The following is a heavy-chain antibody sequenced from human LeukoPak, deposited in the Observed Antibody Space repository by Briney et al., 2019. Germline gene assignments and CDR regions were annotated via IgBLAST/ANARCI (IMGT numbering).Heavy chain of an antibody. CDR3: AKELKWGEYCGMDV. V-gene: IGHV3-30*18. CDR2: ISYDGSNK. Sequence: PGGSLRLSCAASRFTFSRYGMHWVRQAPGKGLEWVAAISYDGSNKYYGDSVKGRFTISRDNSKNTLYLQMNSLRAEDTALYYCAKELKWGEYCGMDVWGQGTTVTVSS. D-gene: IGHD3-16*01. J-gene: IGHJ6*02. CDR1: RFTFSRYG.